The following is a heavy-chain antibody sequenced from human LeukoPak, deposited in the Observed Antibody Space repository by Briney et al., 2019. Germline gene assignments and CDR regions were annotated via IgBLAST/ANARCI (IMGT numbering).Heavy chain of an antibody. V-gene: IGHV3-49*05. CDR2: IRSKAYGGTT. Sequence: KSGGSLRLSCTASGFTFGDYAMSWFRQAPGKGLEWVGFIRSKAYGGTTKNAASVKGRFTISRDDSRSIAYLQMNSLKTEDTAVYYCTRRYNYDSSGYYYVRDAFDIWGQGTMVTVSS. CDR1: GFTFGDYA. J-gene: IGHJ3*02. CDR3: TRRYNYDSSGYYYVRDAFDI. D-gene: IGHD3-22*01.